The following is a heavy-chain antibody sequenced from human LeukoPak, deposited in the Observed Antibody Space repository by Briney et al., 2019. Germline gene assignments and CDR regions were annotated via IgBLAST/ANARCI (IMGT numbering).Heavy chain of an antibody. CDR3: AKDLGSGSYLDY. Sequence: GALRLSCAASGFTFSTYGMSWVRQAPGKGLEWVSAISGSGGSTYYADSVKGRFTISRDNSKNTLYLQMNSLRAEDTAVYYCAKDLGSGSYLDYWGQGTLVTVSS. CDR1: GFTFSTYG. CDR2: ISGSGGST. D-gene: IGHD1-26*01. J-gene: IGHJ4*02. V-gene: IGHV3-23*01.